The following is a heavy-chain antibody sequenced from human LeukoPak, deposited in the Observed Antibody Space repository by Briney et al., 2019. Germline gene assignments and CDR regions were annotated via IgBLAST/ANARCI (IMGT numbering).Heavy chain of an antibody. D-gene: IGHD1-1*01. CDR1: GYTFATYG. CDR2: ISAYNGNT. CDR3: ARGETGTPFDP. V-gene: IGHV1-18*01. J-gene: IGHJ5*02. Sequence: GASVNVSCKASGYTFATYGFSWVRQAPGQGLEWMGWISAYNGNTNYAQKLQGRVTMTTDTSTSTAYMELRSLRSDDTAVYYCARGETGTPFDPWGQGTLVTVSS.